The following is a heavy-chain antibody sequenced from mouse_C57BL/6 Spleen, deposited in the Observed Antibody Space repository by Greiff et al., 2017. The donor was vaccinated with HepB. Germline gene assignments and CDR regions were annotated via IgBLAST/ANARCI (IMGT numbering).Heavy chain of an antibody. Sequence: QVQLKESGPGLVAPSQSLSITCTVSGFSLSSYGVSWVRQPPGKGLECLGVIWGDGSTNYHSALISRLNISKDNSKSQVFLKLNSLQIDDTATYYCAKGYDYETMDYWGQGTSVTVSS. CDR2: IWGDGST. J-gene: IGHJ4*01. D-gene: IGHD2-4*01. CDR1: GFSLSSYG. V-gene: IGHV2-3*01. CDR3: AKGYDYETMDY.